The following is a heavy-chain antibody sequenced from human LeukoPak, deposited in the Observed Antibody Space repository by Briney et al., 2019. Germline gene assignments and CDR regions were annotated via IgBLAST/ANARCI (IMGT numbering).Heavy chain of an antibody. V-gene: IGHV3-7*01. J-gene: IGHJ2*01. CDR2: IKEDGSEK. D-gene: IGHD3-10*01. CDR1: GFTFSNYW. Sequence: GGSLKLSCAASGFTFSNYWMSWVRQAPGKGLEWVANIKEDGSEKYYVDSVKGRFTISRDNAKNSLYLQMNSLRAEDTAVYYCARSGNTGRNWYFDLWGRGTLVTVSS. CDR3: ARSGNTGRNWYFDL.